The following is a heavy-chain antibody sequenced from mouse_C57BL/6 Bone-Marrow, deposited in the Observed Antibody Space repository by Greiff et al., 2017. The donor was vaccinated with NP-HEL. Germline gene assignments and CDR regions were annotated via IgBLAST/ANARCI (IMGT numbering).Heavy chain of an antibody. Sequence: QVQLQQPGAELVKPGASVKLSCKASGYTFTSYWMHWVKQRPGRGLEWIGRIDPNSGGTKYNEKFKSKATLTVDKPSSTAYMQLRSLTAEDSGVYYCAREEGQLGRYAMDYGGQGTSVTVSS. CDR1: GYTFTSYW. CDR3: AREEGQLGRYAMDY. D-gene: IGHD4-1*02. V-gene: IGHV1-72*01. J-gene: IGHJ4*01. CDR2: IDPNSGGT.